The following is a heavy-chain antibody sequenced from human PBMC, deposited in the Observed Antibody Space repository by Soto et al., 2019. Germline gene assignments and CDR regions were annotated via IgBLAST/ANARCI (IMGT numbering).Heavy chain of an antibody. CDR3: ARDKGRRYSSSWYWCFQH. CDR2: IYSGGST. CDR1: GFTVSSNY. J-gene: IGHJ1*01. D-gene: IGHD6-13*01. V-gene: IGHV3-66*01. Sequence: GGSLRLSCAASGFTVSSNYMSWVRQAPGKGLEWVSVIYSGGSTYYADSVKGRFTISRDNSKNTLYLQMNSLRAEDTAVYYCARDKGRRYSSSWYWCFQHWGQGTLVTVSS.